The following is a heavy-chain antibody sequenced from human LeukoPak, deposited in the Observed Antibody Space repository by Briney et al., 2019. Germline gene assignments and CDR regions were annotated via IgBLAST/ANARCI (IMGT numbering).Heavy chain of an antibody. J-gene: IGHJ6*02. CDR1: GFTFSSNY. CDR2: IYSGGST. D-gene: IGHD6-13*01. V-gene: IGHV3-66*02. Sequence: GGSLRLSCAASGFTFSSNYMSWLRQAAGKGLDWLSVIYSGGSTYYGDSVKGRFTISRDNSKNTLYLQMNSLRAEDTAVYYCARGGAAAGWCMDVWGQGTTVTVSS. CDR3: ARGGAAAGWCMDV.